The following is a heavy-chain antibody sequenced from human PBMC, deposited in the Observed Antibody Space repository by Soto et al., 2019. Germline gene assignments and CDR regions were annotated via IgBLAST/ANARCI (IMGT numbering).Heavy chain of an antibody. Sequence: SVKVSCKASGGTFSSYTISWVRQAPGQGLEWMGRIIPILGIANYAQKFQGRVTITADKSTSTAYMELSSLRSEDTAVYYCATLPPGIAVAGPQDIWGQGTMVTVSS. V-gene: IGHV1-69*02. J-gene: IGHJ3*02. CDR2: IIPILGIA. CDR1: GGTFSSYT. D-gene: IGHD6-19*01. CDR3: ATLPPGIAVAGPQDI.